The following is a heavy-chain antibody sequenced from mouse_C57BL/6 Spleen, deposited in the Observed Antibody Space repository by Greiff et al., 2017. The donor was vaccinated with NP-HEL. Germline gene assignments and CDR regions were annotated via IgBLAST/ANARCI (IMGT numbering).Heavy chain of an antibody. J-gene: IGHJ3*01. CDR3: ARDDGYYFAY. V-gene: IGHV5-17*01. Sequence: DVKLVESGGGLVTPGGSLKLSCAASGFTFTHYGMHSVCQARENRLSWFAYISSGSSTIYYADTVKGRFTISRDNAKNTLFLQMTSLRSEDTAMYYCARDDGYYFAYWGQGTLVTVSA. D-gene: IGHD2-3*01. CDR2: ISSGSSTI. CDR1: GFTFTHYG.